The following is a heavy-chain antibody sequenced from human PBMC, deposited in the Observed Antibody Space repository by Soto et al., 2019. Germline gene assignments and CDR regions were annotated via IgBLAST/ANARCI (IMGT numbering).Heavy chain of an antibody. CDR1: GYTFTNYD. CDR3: ARGLRIQLS. D-gene: IGHD5-18*01. V-gene: IGHV1-8*01. J-gene: IGHJ4*02. Sequence: QVQLVQSGTEVKKPGASVKVSCQASGYTFTNYDISWVRQASGQGLEWLGWMSPNSGNTGYAPKFQGRVSMTRDTSTNTAYLELSGLTSDDTAVYYCARGLRIQLSWGQGTLVTVSS. CDR2: MSPNSGNT.